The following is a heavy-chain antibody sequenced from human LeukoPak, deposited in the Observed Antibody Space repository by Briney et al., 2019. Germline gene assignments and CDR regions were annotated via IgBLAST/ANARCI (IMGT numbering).Heavy chain of an antibody. CDR3: ARDGHSSPMVDY. CDR2: IIPILGIA. J-gene: IGHJ4*02. Sequence: SVKVSCKASGGTFSSYTISWVRQAPGQGLEWMGRIIPILGIANYAQKFQDRVTITADKSTSTAYMELSSLRSEDTAVYYCARDGHSSPMVDYWGQGTLVTVSS. CDR1: GGTFSSYT. V-gene: IGHV1-69*04. D-gene: IGHD6-13*01.